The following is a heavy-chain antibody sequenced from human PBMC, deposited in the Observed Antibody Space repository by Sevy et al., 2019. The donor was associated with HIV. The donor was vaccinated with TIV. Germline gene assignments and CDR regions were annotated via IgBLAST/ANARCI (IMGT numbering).Heavy chain of an antibody. J-gene: IGHJ4*01. V-gene: IGHV4-59*01. CDR1: GGSSSSYY. D-gene: IGHD3-10*01. CDR3: ARVGDYYFGSGTSSTIFDF. CDR2: IYYTGST. Sequence: SETLSLTCTVSGGSSSSYYWSWIRQPPGKGLEWIGYIYYTGSTNINPSLKSQVTISIDTSKNHFSLKLSSVTAADTGTYYCARVGDYYFGSGTSSTIFDFWGQGTLVTVSS.